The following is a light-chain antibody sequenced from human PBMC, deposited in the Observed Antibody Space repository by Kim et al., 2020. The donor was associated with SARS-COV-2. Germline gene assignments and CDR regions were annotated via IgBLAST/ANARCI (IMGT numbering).Light chain of an antibody. CDR1: SSNIGNNY. V-gene: IGLV1-51*01. CDR3: GTWDSSLSAGV. J-gene: IGLJ2*01. CDR2: DNN. Sequence: GQKVTISCSGSSSNIGNNYVSWYQQLPGTAPKLLIYDNNKRPSGIPDRFSGSKSGTSATLGITGLQTGDEADYYCGTWDSSLSAGVCGGGTQLTVL.